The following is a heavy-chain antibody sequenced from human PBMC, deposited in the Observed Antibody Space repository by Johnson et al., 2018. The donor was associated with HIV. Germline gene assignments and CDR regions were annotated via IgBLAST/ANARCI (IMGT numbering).Heavy chain of an antibody. CDR3: AKASREKLATIICPWAESDAFDI. D-gene: IGHD5-24*01. J-gene: IGHJ3*02. Sequence: VKLVESGGGLVKPGGSLRLSCAASGFTVSSNYMSWVRQAPGKGLEWVSAISGSGGSTYYADSVKGRFTISRDNSKNTLYLQMKSLRAEDTAVYYCAKASREKLATIICPWAESDAFDIWGQGTMVTVSS. CDR1: GFTVSSNY. CDR2: ISGSGGST. V-gene: IGHV3-23*04.